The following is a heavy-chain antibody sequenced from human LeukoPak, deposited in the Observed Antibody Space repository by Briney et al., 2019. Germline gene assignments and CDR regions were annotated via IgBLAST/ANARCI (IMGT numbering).Heavy chain of an antibody. Sequence: SETLSLTCTVSGGPVSSFYWSWIRQSPGKGLEWIGYNYYSGSANYNPSLKSRVTISVDASKNQFSLKLSSVTAADTAVYYCARGDYGDSDYWGQGILVTVSS. CDR3: ARGDYGDSDY. J-gene: IGHJ4*02. D-gene: IGHD4-17*01. CDR2: NYYSGSA. V-gene: IGHV4-59*02. CDR1: GGPVSSFY.